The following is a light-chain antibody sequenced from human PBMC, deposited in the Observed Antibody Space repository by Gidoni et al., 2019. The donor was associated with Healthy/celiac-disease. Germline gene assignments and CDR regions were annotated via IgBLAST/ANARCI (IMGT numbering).Light chain of an antibody. J-gene: IGKJ4*01. CDR2: AAS. Sequence: DIQMTHSPSSLSASVGDRVTITCRASQSISSYLNWYQQKPGKAPKLLIYAASSLQSGVPSRFSGSGSGTDFTLTISSLQPEDFATYYCQQSYSTPPVTFGGGTKVEIK. V-gene: IGKV1-39*01. CDR1: QSISSY. CDR3: QQSYSTPPVT.